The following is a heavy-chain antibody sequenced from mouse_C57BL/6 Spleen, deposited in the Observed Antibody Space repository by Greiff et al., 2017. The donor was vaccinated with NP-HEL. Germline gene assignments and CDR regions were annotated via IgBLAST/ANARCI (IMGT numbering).Heavy chain of an antibody. V-gene: IGHV14-1*01. CDR1: GFNIKDYY. CDR3: TSGAYGSKAYAMDY. Sequence: VQLQQSGAELVRPGASVKLSCTASGFNIKDYYMHWVKQRPEQGLEWIGRIDPADGDTEYAPKFQGKATMTADTSSNTAYLQLSSLTSEDTAVYYCTSGAYGSKAYAMDYWGQGTSVTVSS. D-gene: IGHD1-1*01. J-gene: IGHJ4*01. CDR2: IDPADGDT.